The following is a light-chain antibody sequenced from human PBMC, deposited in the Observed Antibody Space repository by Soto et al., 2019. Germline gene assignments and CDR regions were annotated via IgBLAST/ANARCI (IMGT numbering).Light chain of an antibody. Sequence: QSVLTQPPSASGTPGQRVTISCSGSNSNIGSHTVNWYQQLPGTAPKLLMYSNNQRPSGVPDRFSGSKSGTSASLAISGLQSEDEAEYYCSVWDDSLNGWVFGGGTKLTVL. CDR2: SNN. CDR1: NSNIGSHT. CDR3: SVWDDSLNGWV. J-gene: IGLJ3*02. V-gene: IGLV1-44*01.